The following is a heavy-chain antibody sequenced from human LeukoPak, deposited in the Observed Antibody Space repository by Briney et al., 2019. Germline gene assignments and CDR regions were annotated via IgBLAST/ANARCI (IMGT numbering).Heavy chain of an antibody. V-gene: IGHV3-7*01. CDR1: GFTFSSYW. CDR2: IKQDGSEK. J-gene: IGHJ4*02. Sequence: GGSLRLSCAASGFTFSSYWMSWVRQAPGKGLEWVANIKQDGSEKYYVDSVKGRFTISRDNAKNSLYLQMNSLRAEDTAVYYCAEQTEDFWSGYDYWGQGTLVTVSS. CDR3: AEQTEDFWSGYDY. D-gene: IGHD3-3*01.